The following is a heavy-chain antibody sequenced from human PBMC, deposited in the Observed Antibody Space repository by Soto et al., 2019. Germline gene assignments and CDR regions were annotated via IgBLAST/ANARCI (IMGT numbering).Heavy chain of an antibody. CDR2: TYYRSKWYN. J-gene: IGHJ5*02. CDR1: GDSVSSNSAA. CDR3: ARGAWSSSSNWFDP. V-gene: IGHV6-1*01. D-gene: IGHD6-6*01. Sequence: SQTLSLTCAISGDSVSSNSAAWNWIRQSPSRGLEWLARTYYRSKWYNDYAVSVKSRITINPDTSKNQFSLQLNSVPPEDTAVYYCARGAWSSSSNWFDPWGQGTLVTVSS.